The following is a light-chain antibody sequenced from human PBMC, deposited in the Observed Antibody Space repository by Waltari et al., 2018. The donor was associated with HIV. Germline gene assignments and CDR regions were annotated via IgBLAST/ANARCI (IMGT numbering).Light chain of an antibody. V-gene: IGLV2-11*01. Sequence: QSALTQPPSVSGSPGQSVSISCSGTTSDVGFYDYVSWYQQYPGKAPKLIIFDVNQRPSGVPYRFSGSKSGNTASLTISGLQTEDEADYFCCAYAAGHVSYVFGNGTAVAVL. CDR3: CAYAAGHVSYV. J-gene: IGLJ1*01. CDR1: TSDVGFYDY. CDR2: DVN.